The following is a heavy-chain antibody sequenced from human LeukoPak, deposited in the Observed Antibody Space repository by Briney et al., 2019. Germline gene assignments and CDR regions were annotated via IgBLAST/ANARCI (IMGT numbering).Heavy chain of an antibody. V-gene: IGHV4-61*01. CDR3: ARLHCPITLFYQRKNTWFDP. Sequence: PSETLSLTCTVSGGSVSSGSYYWSWIRQPPGKGLERIGYIYYSGSTNYNPSLKSLVTISVDTFKNKFSLKLSSVTAAATAVYSCARLHCPITLFYQRKNTWFDPWSQGTLVTVSS. J-gene: IGHJ5*02. CDR1: GGSVSSGSYY. CDR2: IYYSGST. D-gene: IGHD1-20*01.